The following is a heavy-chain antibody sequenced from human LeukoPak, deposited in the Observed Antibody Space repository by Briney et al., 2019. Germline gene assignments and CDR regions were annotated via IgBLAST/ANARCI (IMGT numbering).Heavy chain of an antibody. CDR1: GYTFTSYY. D-gene: IGHD2-2*01. CDR3: ATEAPIVVVPR. CDR2: INPSSGGT. Sequence: ASVKVSCKASGYTFTSYYMHWVRQAPGQGLEWMGIINPSSGGTSYAQKFQGRVTMTEDTSTDTAYMELSSLRSEDTAVYYCATEAPIVVVPRWGQGTLVTVSS. V-gene: IGHV1-46*01. J-gene: IGHJ4*02.